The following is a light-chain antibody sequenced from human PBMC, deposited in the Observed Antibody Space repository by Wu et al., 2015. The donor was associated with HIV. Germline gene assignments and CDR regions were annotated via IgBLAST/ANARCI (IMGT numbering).Light chain of an antibody. J-gene: IGKJ1*01. CDR2: GAS. CDR1: QSISNNF. CDR3: QQYGNSPWT. V-gene: IGKV3-20*01. Sequence: EIVLTQFPGTLSLSPGERAILSCRASQSISNNFLAWYQQNPGQPPRLLIYGASTTTTGIPDRFRGSGSGTEFTLTITRLEPEDFAEYYCQQYGNSPWTFGQGTRVEIK.